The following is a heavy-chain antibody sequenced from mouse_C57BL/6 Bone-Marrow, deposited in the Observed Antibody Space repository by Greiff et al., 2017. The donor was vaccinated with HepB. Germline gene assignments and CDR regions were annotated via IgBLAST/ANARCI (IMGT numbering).Heavy chain of an antibody. Sequence: QVQLQQSGTELARPGASVKLSCKASGYTFTSYGISWVKQRTGQGLEWIGEIYPRSGNTYYNEKFKGKATLTADKSSSTAYMELRSLTSEDSAVYFCARSSYYGSSYEYWGQGTTLTVSS. CDR1: GYTFTSYG. J-gene: IGHJ2*01. CDR3: ARSSYYGSSYEY. V-gene: IGHV1-81*01. CDR2: IYPRSGNT. D-gene: IGHD1-1*01.